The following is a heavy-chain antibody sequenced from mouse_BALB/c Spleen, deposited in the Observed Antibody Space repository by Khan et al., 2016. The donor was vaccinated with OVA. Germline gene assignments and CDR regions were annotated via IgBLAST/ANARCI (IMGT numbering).Heavy chain of an antibody. CDR1: GYTFTNYI. CDR3: ARGYGSSFWFAY. Sequence: VQLQQSGPELVKPGASVKMSCKASGYTFTNYIIHWVKQKPGQGLEWIGYINPHNDGTKYNEKFKGKATLTSDKSSNTAYMELSGLTSEDSAVYFCARGYGSSFWFAYWGQGTLVTVSA. J-gene: IGHJ3*01. V-gene: IGHV1S136*01. D-gene: IGHD1-1*01. CDR2: INPHNDGT.